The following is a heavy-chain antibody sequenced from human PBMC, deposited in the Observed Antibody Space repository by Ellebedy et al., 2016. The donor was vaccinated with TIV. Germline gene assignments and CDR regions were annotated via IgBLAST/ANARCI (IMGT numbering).Heavy chain of an antibody. Sequence: SGPTLVKPTQTLTLTRTFSGFSLSTSRLSVSWIRQPPGKALEWLARIDWDDDKFYSTSLRTRLTISKDSSENQVVLTMTNMVPEDTATYYCARISSGWGFDYWGQGTLVTVSS. CDR1: GFSLSTSRLS. CDR3: ARISSGWGFDY. J-gene: IGHJ4*02. CDR2: IDWDDDK. D-gene: IGHD6-19*01. V-gene: IGHV2-70*17.